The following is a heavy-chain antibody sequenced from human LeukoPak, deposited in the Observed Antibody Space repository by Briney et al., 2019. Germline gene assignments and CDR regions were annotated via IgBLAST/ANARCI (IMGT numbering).Heavy chain of an antibody. D-gene: IGHD3-16*02. CDR3: ARGYILRDSPRPELYFDY. Sequence: SGGSLRLSCAASGFTFSSYDMHWVRQATGKGLEWVSAIGTAGDTYYPGSVKGRFTISRENAKNSLYLQMNSLRAGVTAVYYCARGYILRDSPRPELYFDYWGQGTLVTVSS. V-gene: IGHV3-13*01. J-gene: IGHJ4*02. CDR2: IGTAGDT. CDR1: GFTFSSYD.